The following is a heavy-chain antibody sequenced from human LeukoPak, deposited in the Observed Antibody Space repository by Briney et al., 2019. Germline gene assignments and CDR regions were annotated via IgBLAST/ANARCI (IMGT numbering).Heavy chain of an antibody. D-gene: IGHD3-3*01. CDR1: GFIFSNAW. Sequence: GGSLRLSCAASGFIFSNAWMSWVRQAPGKGLEWVGRIKSKSDDGTTDYAAPVKGSFTISRDDSKNTLYLQMNSLKTEDTAVYYCTRDHYHRGSGYDWGFWFDPWGQGTLVTVSS. V-gene: IGHV3-15*01. CDR3: TRDHYHRGSGYDWGFWFDP. J-gene: IGHJ5*02. CDR2: IKSKSDDGTT.